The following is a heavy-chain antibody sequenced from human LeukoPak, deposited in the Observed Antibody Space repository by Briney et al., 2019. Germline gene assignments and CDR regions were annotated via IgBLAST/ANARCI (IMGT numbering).Heavy chain of an antibody. Sequence: PGGSLRLSCAASGFTFSRYWMHWVRQAPGKGLMWVSRIKSDGSTNYADSVKGRFTISRDNAKNTVSLQMNSLRAEGTAMYYCAREGYDRALDYWGQGTLVIVSS. CDR1: GFTFSRYW. J-gene: IGHJ4*02. V-gene: IGHV3-74*01. CDR3: AREGYDRALDY. D-gene: IGHD3-3*01. CDR2: IKSDGST.